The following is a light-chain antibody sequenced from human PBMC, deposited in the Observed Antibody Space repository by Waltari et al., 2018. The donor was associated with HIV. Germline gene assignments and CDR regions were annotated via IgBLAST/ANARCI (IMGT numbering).Light chain of an antibody. CDR1: RSGYYRDDNRND. J-gene: IGKJ1*01. CDR3: QQYYGDPPT. CDR2: LAS. Sequence: IGLIQSPHSLAVLSVSTANIVFISSRSGYYRDDNRNDIAWYQQRVGQPPTLLMHLASTRESGVPDRFTGSGSETDFTLTITGLQAEDSAIYFCQQYYGDPPTFGQGTKVEI. V-gene: IGKV4-1*01.